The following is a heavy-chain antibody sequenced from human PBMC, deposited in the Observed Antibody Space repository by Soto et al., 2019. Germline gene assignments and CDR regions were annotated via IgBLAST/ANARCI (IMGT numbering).Heavy chain of an antibody. D-gene: IGHD5-18*01. CDR3: AKDRVYSYGHDY. Sequence: GGSLRLSCAASGFTISSFAMSWVRKAPGKGLEWVSAISGSGGSTYYADSVKGRFTISRDNSKNTLYLQMNSLRAEDTAVYYCAKDRVYSYGHDYWGQGTLVTVSS. J-gene: IGHJ4*02. CDR1: GFTISSFA. CDR2: ISGSGGST. V-gene: IGHV3-23*01.